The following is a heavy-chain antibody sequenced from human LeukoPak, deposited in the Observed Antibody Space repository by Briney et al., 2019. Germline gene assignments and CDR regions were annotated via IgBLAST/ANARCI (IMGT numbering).Heavy chain of an antibody. D-gene: IGHD3-10*01. J-gene: IGHJ5*02. Sequence: PGGSLRLSCSASGFTFSSYSMNWVRQAPGKGLEWVSSISSSSSYIYYADSVKGRFTISRDNAKNSLYLQMNSLRAEDTAVYYCAREPYYGSGSPIDWFDPWGQGTLVTVSS. CDR1: GFTFSSYS. CDR2: ISSSSSYI. CDR3: AREPYYGSGSPIDWFDP. V-gene: IGHV3-21*01.